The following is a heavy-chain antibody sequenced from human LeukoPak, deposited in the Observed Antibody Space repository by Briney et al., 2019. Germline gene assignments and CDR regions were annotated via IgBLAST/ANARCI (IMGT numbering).Heavy chain of an antibody. D-gene: IGHD6-25*01. V-gene: IGHV4-34*01. CDR1: GGSFSGYY. J-gene: IGHJ4*02. Sequence: SSETLSLTCAVYGGSFSGYYWSWIRQPPGKGLEWIGEINHSGSTNYNPSLKSRVTISLDTSKNQYSLKLSSVTAADTAVYYCARCGGYFDYWGQGTLVTVPS. CDR2: INHSGST. CDR3: ARCGGYFDY.